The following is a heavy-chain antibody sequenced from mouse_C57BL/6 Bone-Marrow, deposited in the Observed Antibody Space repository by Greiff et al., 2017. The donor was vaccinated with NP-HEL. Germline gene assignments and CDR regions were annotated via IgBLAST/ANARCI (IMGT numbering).Heavy chain of an antibody. D-gene: IGHD2-1*01. Sequence: EVQLVESGGGLVQPGGSLKLSCAASGFTFSDYYMYWVRQTPEKRLEWVAYISNGGGSTYYPDTVKGRFTISRDNAKNTLYLQMSRLKSEDTAMYYCATIYYGNSYAMDYWGQGTSATVSS. J-gene: IGHJ4*01. CDR2: ISNGGGST. V-gene: IGHV5-12*01. CDR1: GFTFSDYY. CDR3: ATIYYGNSYAMDY.